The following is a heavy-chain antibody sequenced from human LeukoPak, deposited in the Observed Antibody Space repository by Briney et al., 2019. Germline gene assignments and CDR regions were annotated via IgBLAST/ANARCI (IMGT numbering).Heavy chain of an antibody. V-gene: IGHV3-7*02. CDR2: IKHDGSET. Sequence: GGSLRLSCAASGFTFSSTRMSWVRQAPGKGLEWLANIKHDGSETNYVDSVKGRFTISRDNAKNSLHLQMNSLRVEDTAVYYCAKNGGPHGMDVWGQGTTVTVSS. J-gene: IGHJ6*02. CDR1: GFTFSSTR. CDR3: AKNGGPHGMDV. D-gene: IGHD3-16*01.